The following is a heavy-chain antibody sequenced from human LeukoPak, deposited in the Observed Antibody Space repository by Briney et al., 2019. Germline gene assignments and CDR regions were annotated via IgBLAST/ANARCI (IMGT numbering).Heavy chain of an antibody. J-gene: IGHJ3*02. CDR3: ANMGGSGSSNDAFDI. D-gene: IGHD3-10*01. Sequence: GESLKISCKGSGYSFTSYWIGWVRQMPGKGLELMGIIYPGDSDTRYSPSFQGQVTISADKSISTAYLQWSSLKASDTAMYYCANMGGSGSSNDAFDIWGQGTMVTVSS. CDR2: IYPGDSDT. V-gene: IGHV5-51*01. CDR1: GYSFTSYW.